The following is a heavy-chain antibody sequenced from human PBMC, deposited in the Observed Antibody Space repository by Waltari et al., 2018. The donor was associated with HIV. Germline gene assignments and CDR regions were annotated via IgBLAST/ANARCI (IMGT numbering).Heavy chain of an antibody. J-gene: IGHJ2*01. CDR3: ATTSTVGRNWHFDV. CDR1: GFTVSGWY. Sequence: GSLIQPGGSLRLSCAASGFTVSGWYLTWVRQAPGKGLEWISLIYGGGSPSYADSVKGRFTLSRDTSTNTIYLQMDNLRAEDTAMYHCATTSTVGRNWHFDVWGRGSL. CDR2: IYGGGSP. D-gene: IGHD4-17*01. V-gene: IGHV3-53*01.